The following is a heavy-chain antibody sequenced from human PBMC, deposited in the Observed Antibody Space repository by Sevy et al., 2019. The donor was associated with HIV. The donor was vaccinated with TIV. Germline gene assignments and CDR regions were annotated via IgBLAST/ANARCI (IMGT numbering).Heavy chain of an antibody. V-gene: IGHV3-23*01. CDR3: XXXXXXXXXRGPDY. Sequence: GGSLRLSCAASGFTFSSYAMSWVRQAPGKGLEWVSAISGSGGSTYYADSVKGRFTISRDNSKNTLYLQMNSLRAEDXXXXXXXXXXXXXXXRGPDYWGQGTLVTVSS. D-gene: IGHD3-10*01. J-gene: IGHJ4*02. CDR2: ISGSGGST. CDR1: GFTFSSYA.